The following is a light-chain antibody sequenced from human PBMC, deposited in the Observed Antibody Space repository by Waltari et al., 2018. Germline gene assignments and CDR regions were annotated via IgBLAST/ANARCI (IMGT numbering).Light chain of an antibody. Sequence: DVVMTQPPDSLAASLLERATTYRKSSQSLLYTFNNKYYLAWYQQKAGQPPKVPIYWAAIRDPRVPTRFSGTASASDFTMTMSSLQAEVVASYFCLQSHHTPRTFGQGTKVEI. CDR2: WAA. V-gene: IGKV4-1*01. CDR3: LQSHHTPRT. J-gene: IGKJ1*01. CDR1: QSLLYTFNNKYY.